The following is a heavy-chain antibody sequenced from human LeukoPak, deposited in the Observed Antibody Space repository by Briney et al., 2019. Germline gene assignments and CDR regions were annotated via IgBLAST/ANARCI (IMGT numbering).Heavy chain of an antibody. CDR2: TYYRSKWYN. V-gene: IGHV6-1*01. CDR3: ARDFGTTGWHTFDY. J-gene: IGHJ4*02. D-gene: IGHD6-19*01. CDR1: GDSVSSKNGA. Sequence: SQTLSLTCGVSGDSVSSKNGAWNWIRQSPSRGLEWLGRTYYRSKWYNDYAESMEGRMTISQDTSKNQYSLHLHSVTPDDTAVYYCARDFGTTGWHTFDYWGQGTLVTVSS.